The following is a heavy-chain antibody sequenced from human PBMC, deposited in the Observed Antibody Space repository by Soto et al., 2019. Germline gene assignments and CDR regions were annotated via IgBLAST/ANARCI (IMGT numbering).Heavy chain of an antibody. CDR2: ISYDGGNK. V-gene: IGHV3-30*18. J-gene: IGHJ6*02. Sequence: GGSLRLSCAASGFTFSNYGMHWVRQAPGKGLEWVSIISYDGGNKYYADSVKGRFTISRDNSKNTLSLQMNSLRAEDTAVYYCAKAVGYCSSGSCRDYYYYYGMDVWGQGTTVTVSS. D-gene: IGHD2-15*01. CDR3: AKAVGYCSSGSCRDYYYYYGMDV. CDR1: GFTFSNYG.